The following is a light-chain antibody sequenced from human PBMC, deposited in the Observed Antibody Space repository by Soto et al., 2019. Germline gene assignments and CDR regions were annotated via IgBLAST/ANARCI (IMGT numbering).Light chain of an antibody. CDR3: QQYEIWPLT. CDR1: QSVSSY. V-gene: IGKV3-11*01. J-gene: IGKJ4*01. CDR2: TAS. Sequence: EIVLTQSPATLSLSPGERATLSCRTSQSVSSYLAWYQQKPGQAPRLLIYTASTRATGIPDRFSGSGYGTDFTLTISSLEPEDFAVYYCQQYEIWPLTFGGGTKVEIK.